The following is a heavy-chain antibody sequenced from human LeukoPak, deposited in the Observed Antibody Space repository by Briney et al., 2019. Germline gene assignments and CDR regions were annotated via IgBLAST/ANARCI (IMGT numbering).Heavy chain of an antibody. Sequence: MSSETLSLNCTVSGGSISTYYWTWIRQPPGKGLEWIGYIYYSGSTNYNPSLKSRVTISVDTSKNQFSLRLSSVTAADTAVYYCARYHTNGWFDYWGQGTLVTVSS. CDR1: GGSISTYY. J-gene: IGHJ4*02. CDR3: ARYHTNGWFDY. V-gene: IGHV4-59*01. D-gene: IGHD6-19*01. CDR2: IYYSGST.